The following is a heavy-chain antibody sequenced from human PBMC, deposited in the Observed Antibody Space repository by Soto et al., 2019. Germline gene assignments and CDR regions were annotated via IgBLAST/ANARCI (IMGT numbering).Heavy chain of an antibody. V-gene: IGHV6-1*01. CDR2: TLYRSSKWYN. CDR3: ARDAAPTLNYPHGMDV. CDR1: GDSVSTNIAA. J-gene: IGHJ6*02. D-gene: IGHD1-7*01. Sequence: QTLSLTCAISGDSVSTNIAAWSWIRQSPSRGLEWLGRTLYRSSKWYNEYAVSVKSRMTINPDTSKNQFSLQLNSVTPEDTAVYYCARDAAPTLNYPHGMDVWGQGTAVTVSS.